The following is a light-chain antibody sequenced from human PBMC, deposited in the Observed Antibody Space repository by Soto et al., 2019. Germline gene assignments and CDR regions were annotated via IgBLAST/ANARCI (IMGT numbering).Light chain of an antibody. Sequence: EIVLTQSPGTLSLSPGERATLSCRASQSVSSSYIAWYQQKPGQPPRLLIYGASSRATGIPDRFSGSGSGTDFTLTISRLEPEDFAVYSCQQYDTSPTFGPGPKVDIK. CDR2: GAS. CDR1: QSVSSSY. J-gene: IGKJ3*01. CDR3: QQYDTSPT. V-gene: IGKV3-20*01.